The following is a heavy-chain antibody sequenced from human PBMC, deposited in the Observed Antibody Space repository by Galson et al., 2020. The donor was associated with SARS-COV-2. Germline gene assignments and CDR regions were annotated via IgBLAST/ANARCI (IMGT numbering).Heavy chain of an antibody. V-gene: IGHV1-2*02. CDR1: GYIFTGFY. D-gene: IGHD1-26*01. CDR2: TNPTRGGT. J-gene: IGHJ4*02. CDR3: ARDRRWSIVEAPGNY. Sequence: ASVTVSCKASGYIFTGFYMHWVRPAPGQGLEWMGWTNPTRGGTNYAQRFQGRVTMTRDTSINTAYIELNRLTSDDTAVYYCARDRRWSIVEAPGNYWGQGTLVTVSS.